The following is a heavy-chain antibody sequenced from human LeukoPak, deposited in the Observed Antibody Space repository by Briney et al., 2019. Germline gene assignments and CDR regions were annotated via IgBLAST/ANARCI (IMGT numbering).Heavy chain of an antibody. J-gene: IGHJ2*01. CDR2: INSDGSST. CDR1: GFTFSSYW. Sequence: GGSLRLSCAASGFTFSSYWMHWVRQAPGKGLVWVSRINSDGSSTSYADSVKGRFSISRDNAKNTLYLQMNSLRAEDTAVYYCARDPTTVVTPVFWYFDLWGRGTLVTVSS. CDR3: ARDPTTVVTPVFWYFDL. D-gene: IGHD4-23*01. V-gene: IGHV3-74*01.